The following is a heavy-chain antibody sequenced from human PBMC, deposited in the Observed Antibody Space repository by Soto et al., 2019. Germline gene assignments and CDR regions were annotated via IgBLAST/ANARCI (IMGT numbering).Heavy chain of an antibody. CDR2: IGTSSSYT. Sequence: GSLRLSCAASGFTFSDYYMSWIRQAPGKGLEWVSYIGTSSSYTNYADSVKGRFTISRDNAKNSLYLQMNSLRAEDTAVYYCARDADILTGSDAFDIWGQGTMVTVSS. CDR1: GFTFSDYY. D-gene: IGHD3-9*01. CDR3: ARDADILTGSDAFDI. V-gene: IGHV3-11*05. J-gene: IGHJ3*02.